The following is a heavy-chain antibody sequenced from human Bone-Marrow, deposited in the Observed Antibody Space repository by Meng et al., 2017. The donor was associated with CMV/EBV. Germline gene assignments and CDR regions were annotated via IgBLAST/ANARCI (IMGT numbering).Heavy chain of an antibody. Sequence: GSLRLSCTVSGGSISSSSYYWGWIRQPPGKGLEWIGSIYYSGSTYYNPSLKSRVTISVDTSKNQFSLKLSSVTAADTAVYYCARGGLYSSSWYDPCGQGTLVTASS. CDR1: GGSISSSSYY. V-gene: IGHV4-39*01. CDR3: ARGGLYSSSWYDP. J-gene: IGHJ5*02. CDR2: IYYSGST. D-gene: IGHD6-13*01.